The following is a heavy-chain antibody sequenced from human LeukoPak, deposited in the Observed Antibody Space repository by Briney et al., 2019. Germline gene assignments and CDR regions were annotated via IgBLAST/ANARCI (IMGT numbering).Heavy chain of an antibody. CDR1: GFTFSSYA. D-gene: IGHD3-10*01. CDR2: ISGSGGST. CDR3: AKAYGSGSYYYYFDY. J-gene: IGHJ4*02. V-gene: IGHV3-23*01. Sequence: GSLRLSCAASGFTFSSYAMSWVRQAPGKGLEWVSAISGSGGSTYYADSVKGRLTISRDNSKNTLYLQMNSLRAEDTAVYYCAKAYGSGSYYYYFDYWGQGTLVTVSS.